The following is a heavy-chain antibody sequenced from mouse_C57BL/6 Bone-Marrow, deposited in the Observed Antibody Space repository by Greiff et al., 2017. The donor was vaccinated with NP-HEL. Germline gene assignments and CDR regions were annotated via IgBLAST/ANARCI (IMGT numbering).Heavy chain of an antibody. CDR1: GYTFTSYW. V-gene: IGHV1-52*01. CDR2: IDPSDSET. CDR3: ARVYYAMDY. Sequence: QVQLKESGAELVRPGSSVKLSCKASGYTFTSYWMHWVKQRPIQGLEWIGNIDPSDSETHYNQKFKDKATLTVDKSSSTAYMQLSSLTSEDSAVYYCARVYYAMDYWGQGTSVTVSS. J-gene: IGHJ4*01.